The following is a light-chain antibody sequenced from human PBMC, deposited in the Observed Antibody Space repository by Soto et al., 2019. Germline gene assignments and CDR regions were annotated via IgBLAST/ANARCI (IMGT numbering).Light chain of an antibody. V-gene: IGLV2-8*01. CDR1: SSDIGRYNY. J-gene: IGLJ1*01. CDR3: TSYAGTSNV. Sequence: QSVLTQPASVSGSPGQAITISCTGTSSDIGRYNYVSWYQQLPAKTPKLRIYEVSEQPSGVPDRFSGSNSGNTASLTVSGLQAEDEAHYYCTSYAGTSNVFGTGTKLTVL. CDR2: EVS.